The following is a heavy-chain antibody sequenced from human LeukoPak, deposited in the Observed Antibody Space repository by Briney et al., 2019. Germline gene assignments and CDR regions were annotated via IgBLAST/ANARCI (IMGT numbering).Heavy chain of an antibody. D-gene: IGHD1-26*01. V-gene: IGHV3-21*06. CDR2: ISSSSSHT. Sequence: GGSLRLSCAASGFSFRNYAMHWVRQAPGKGLEWVASISSSSSHTYYADSLRGRFIISRDNAKNSLSLQMDSLSADDTAVYYCAGGRWELLRMDHWGQGALVTVSS. CDR1: GFSFRNYA. CDR3: AGGRWELLRMDH. J-gene: IGHJ4*02.